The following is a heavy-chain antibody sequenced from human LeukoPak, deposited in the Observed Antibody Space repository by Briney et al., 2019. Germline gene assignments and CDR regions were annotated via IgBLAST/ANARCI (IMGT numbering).Heavy chain of an antibody. V-gene: IGHV3-30*18. CDR2: ISYDGSYK. J-gene: IGHJ6*02. CDR1: GFTFSSYG. D-gene: IGHD4-17*01. CDR3: AKDLGSRTGDNYGMDV. Sequence: PGRSLRLSCAASGFTFSSYGMHWVRQAPGKGLEWVAVISYDGSYKYYPDSVKGRFSISRDNSENTLYLQMNSLSAEDTAVYYCAKDLGSRTGDNYGMDVWGQGTTVTVSS.